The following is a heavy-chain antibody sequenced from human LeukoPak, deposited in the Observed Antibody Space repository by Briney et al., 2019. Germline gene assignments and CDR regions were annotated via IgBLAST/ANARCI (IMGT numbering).Heavy chain of an antibody. D-gene: IGHD5-18*01. CDR1: GGSISSGGYY. CDR2: IYYSGST. J-gene: IGHJ4*02. CDR3: ARATWIQLWVLEGYDY. Sequence: SETLSLTCTVSGGSISSGGYYWSWTRQHPGKGLEWIGYIYYSGSTYYNPSLKSRVTISVDTSKNQFSLKPSSVTAADTAVYYCARATWIQLWVLEGYDYWGQGTLVTVSS. V-gene: IGHV4-31*03.